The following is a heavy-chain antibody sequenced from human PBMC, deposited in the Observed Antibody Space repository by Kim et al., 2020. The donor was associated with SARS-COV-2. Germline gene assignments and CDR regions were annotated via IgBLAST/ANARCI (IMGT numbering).Heavy chain of an antibody. Sequence: TYNQSLKSRVTISVDTSKNQFSLKLSSVTAADTAVYYCAREGSTSNSFDYWGQGTLVTVSS. CDR3: AREGSTSNSFDY. D-gene: IGHD2-2*01. J-gene: IGHJ4*02. V-gene: IGHV4-34*01.